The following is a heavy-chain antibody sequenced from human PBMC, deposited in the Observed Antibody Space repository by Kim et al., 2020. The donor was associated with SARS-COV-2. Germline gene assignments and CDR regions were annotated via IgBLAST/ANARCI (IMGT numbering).Heavy chain of an antibody. J-gene: IGHJ6*02. CDR1: DGSISSADYY. CDR2: IYYNGST. V-gene: IGHV4-30-4*01. Sequence: SETLSPTCTVSDGSISSADYYWTWIRQPPGKGLEWIGYIYYNGSTHYNPSLKSRLTVVVDTSENQFSLKLSSVTVADTAVYYCARDAVSCTSNGCHLHYVMDVWGQGTTVTVSS. D-gene: IGHD2-8*01. CDR3: ARDAVSCTSNGCHLHYVMDV.